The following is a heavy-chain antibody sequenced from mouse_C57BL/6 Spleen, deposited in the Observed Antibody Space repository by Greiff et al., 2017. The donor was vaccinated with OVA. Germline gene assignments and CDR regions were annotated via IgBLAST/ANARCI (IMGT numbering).Heavy chain of an antibody. CDR2: INPNNGGT. D-gene: IGHD1-1*01. CDR1: GYTFTDYY. CDR3: ARWDYYGSRWYYAMDY. J-gene: IGHJ4*01. V-gene: IGHV1-26*01. Sequence: EVQLQQSGPELVKPGASVKISCKASGYTFTDYYMNWVKQSHGKSLEWIGDINPNNGGTSYNQKFKGKATLTVDKSSSTAYMELRSLTSEDSAVYYCARWDYYGSRWYYAMDYWGQGTSVTVSS.